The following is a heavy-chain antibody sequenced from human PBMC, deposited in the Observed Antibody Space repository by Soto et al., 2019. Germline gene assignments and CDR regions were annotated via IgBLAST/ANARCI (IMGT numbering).Heavy chain of an antibody. V-gene: IGHV1-69*13. CDR1: GGTFSSYA. Sequence: ASVKVSCKASGGTFSSYAISWVRQAPGQGLEWMGGIIPIFGTANYAQKFQGRVTITADESTSTAYMELSSLRSEDTAVYYCAEDGGPLGGGGNYFDYWGQGTLVTVPQ. D-gene: IGHD3-16*01. J-gene: IGHJ4*02. CDR3: AEDGGPLGGGGNYFDY. CDR2: IIPIFGTA.